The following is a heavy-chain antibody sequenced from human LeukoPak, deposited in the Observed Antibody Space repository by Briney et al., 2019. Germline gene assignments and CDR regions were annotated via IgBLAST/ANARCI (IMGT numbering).Heavy chain of an antibody. CDR3: ARRAGAYSHPYDY. V-gene: IGHV3-53*01. J-gene: IGHJ4*02. CDR2: IYSDNT. Sequence: GGSLRLSCAASGFTFSSYEMNWVRQAPGKGLECVSFIYSDNTHYSDSVKGRFTISRDNSKNTLYLQMNSLRAEDTAVYYCARRAGAYSHPYDYWGQGTLVTVSS. CDR1: GFTFSSYE. D-gene: IGHD4/OR15-4a*01.